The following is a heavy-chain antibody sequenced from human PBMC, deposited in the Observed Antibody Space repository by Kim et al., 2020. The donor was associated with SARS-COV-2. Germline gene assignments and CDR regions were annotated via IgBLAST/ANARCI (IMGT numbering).Heavy chain of an antibody. D-gene: IGHD3-10*01. V-gene: IGHV4-34*01. J-gene: IGHJ4*02. CDR3: ARVLLDGSGTGGYYFDY. Sequence: LKSRVTISVDTSKNQFSLKLSSVTAADTAVYYCARVLLDGSGTGGYYFDYWGQGTLVTVSS.